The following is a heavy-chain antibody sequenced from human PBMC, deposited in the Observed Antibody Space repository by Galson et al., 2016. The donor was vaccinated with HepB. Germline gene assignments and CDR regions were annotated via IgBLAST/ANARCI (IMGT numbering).Heavy chain of an antibody. CDR3: ARSDSGTCPEYFDY. CDR2: MSSSGST. D-gene: IGHD1-26*01. CDR1: GGSISSSHYY. J-gene: IGHJ4*03. Sequence: SETLSLTCTVSGGSISSSHYYWGWIRQPPGKGLEWVGSMSSSGSTYYNPSLKSRVSISLDTSKSQFSLNLGSVTAADTAVFFCARSDSGTCPEYFDYWGQGTKVLVSS. V-gene: IGHV4-39*07.